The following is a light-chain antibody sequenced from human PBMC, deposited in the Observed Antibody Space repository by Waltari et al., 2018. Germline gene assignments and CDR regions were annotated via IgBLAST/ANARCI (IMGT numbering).Light chain of an antibody. CDR3: QQYYSTPQT. V-gene: IGKV4-1*01. CDR1: QNILSNSNNKNY. CDR2: WAS. J-gene: IGKJ1*01. Sequence: DIVMTQSPDSLAVSLGERATVNCKSSQNILSNSNNKNYLSWYQQKPGQPPKLLIYWASIRQSGVPDRFSGSGSGTDFTLTISSLQAEDVAFYFCQQYYSTPQTFGQGTKVEIK.